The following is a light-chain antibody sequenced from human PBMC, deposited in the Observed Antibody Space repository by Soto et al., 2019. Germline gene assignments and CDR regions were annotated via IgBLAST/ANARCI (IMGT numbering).Light chain of an antibody. CDR3: SSFTRSNSYV. CDR2: DVS. CDR1: SSDVGAYNY. V-gene: IGLV2-14*03. Sequence: QSALTQPASVSGSPGQSITISCTGTSSDVGAYNYVSWYQQHPGKVPKLMIYDVSDRPSGVSYRFSGSKSGNTASLTISGLQAEDEADYYCSSFTRSNSYVFGTGTKLTVL. J-gene: IGLJ1*01.